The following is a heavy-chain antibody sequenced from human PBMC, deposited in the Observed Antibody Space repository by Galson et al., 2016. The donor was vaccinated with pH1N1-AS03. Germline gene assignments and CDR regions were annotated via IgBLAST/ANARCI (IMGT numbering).Heavy chain of an antibody. CDR1: GDSVFSNTAA. CDR2: TYYRSKWYN. CDR3: VRERGESSGWKTRWFDP. D-gene: IGHD6-19*01. J-gene: IGHJ5*02. Sequence: CAISGDSVFSNTAAWNWIRQSPSRGLEWLGRTYYRSKWYNDYAVFVASRITIYADTSRNQFSLQLNSVIPEDTAVYYCVRERGESSGWKTRWFDPWGQGTLVTVSS. V-gene: IGHV6-1*01.